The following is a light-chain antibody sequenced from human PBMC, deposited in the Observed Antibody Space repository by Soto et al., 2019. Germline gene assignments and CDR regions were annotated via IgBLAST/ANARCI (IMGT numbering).Light chain of an antibody. V-gene: IGKV3-15*01. CDR2: GAS. Sequence: EIEMTQAPATLSLSPGERASLPCRASHSISTNLAWYQQKPGQAPRLLIYGASTRATGIPARFSGSGSETEFTLTISSLQSEDFAVYYCQQYNNWPRTFGQGTRWIS. J-gene: IGKJ1*01. CDR1: HSISTN. CDR3: QQYNNWPRT.